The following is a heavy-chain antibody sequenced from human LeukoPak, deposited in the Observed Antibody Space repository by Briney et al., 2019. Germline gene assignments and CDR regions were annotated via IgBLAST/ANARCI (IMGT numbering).Heavy chain of an antibody. J-gene: IGHJ4*02. CDR3: ASRKLGNDY. D-gene: IGHD7-27*01. CDR1: GGSVTDYY. CDR2: ISYTGT. Sequence: SETLSLTCTVSGGSVTDYYWSWIRQSPGKGLEWIGYISYTGTSYNPSLKSRVTISADTSKNQFSLKLISVTAADTAVYYCASRKLGNDYWGQGTLVTVSS. V-gene: IGHV4-59*02.